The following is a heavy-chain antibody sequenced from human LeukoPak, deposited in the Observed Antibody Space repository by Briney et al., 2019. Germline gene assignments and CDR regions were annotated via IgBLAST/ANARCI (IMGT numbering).Heavy chain of an antibody. CDR2: INPNSGGT. D-gene: IGHD2-15*01. Sequence: ASVKVSCEASGYTFTGYYMHWVRQAPGQGLEWMGWINPNSGGTNYAQKFQGRVTMTRDTSISTAYMELSRLRSDDTAVYYCARVDTAIVVVVAAKWSSYYFDYWGQGTLVTVSS. CDR3: ARVDTAIVVVVAAKWSSYYFDY. J-gene: IGHJ4*02. CDR1: GYTFTGYY. V-gene: IGHV1-2*02.